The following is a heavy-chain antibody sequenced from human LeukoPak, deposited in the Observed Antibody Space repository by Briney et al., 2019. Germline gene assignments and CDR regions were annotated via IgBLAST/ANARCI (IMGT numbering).Heavy chain of an antibody. D-gene: IGHD3-22*01. CDR2: IIPIFGTT. V-gene: IGHV1-69*05. CDR1: GGTFSSYA. CDR3: ARHDYYDSSGYRD. J-gene: IGHJ4*02. Sequence: SVKVSXKASGGTFSSYAISWVRQAPGQGLEWMGRIIPIFGTTNYAQKFQGRVTITTDESTSTAYMELSSLRSEDTAVYYCARHDYYDSSGYRDWGQGTLVTVSS.